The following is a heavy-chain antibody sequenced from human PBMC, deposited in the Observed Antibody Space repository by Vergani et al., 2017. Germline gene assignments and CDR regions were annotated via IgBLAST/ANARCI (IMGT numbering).Heavy chain of an antibody. Sequence: EVDLVESGGGLAQPGGSLRLSCAASGFTFIMHAMSWVRQAPGKGLEWVSTLSASDRRTHYADSVRGRFTISRDNAKNSLFLEMNSLRFEDTAVYFCTKGSVYYHDSAGHGYDPYTGFDLWGQGTLVTVSS. CDR1: GFTFIMHA. CDR2: LSASDRRT. D-gene: IGHD5-12*01. J-gene: IGHJ3*01. CDR3: TKGSVYYHDSAGHGYDPYTGFDL. V-gene: IGHV3-23*04.